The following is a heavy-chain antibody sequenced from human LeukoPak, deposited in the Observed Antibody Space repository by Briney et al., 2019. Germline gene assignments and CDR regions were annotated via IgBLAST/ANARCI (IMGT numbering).Heavy chain of an antibody. CDR2: ISTDASST. CDR1: GFTFSSYW. Sequence: GSLRLSCAGSGFTFSSYWMHWVRQAPGKGLVWVSRISTDASSTTYADSVKGRFTISRDNAKNTLYLQMNSLRAEDAAVYYCARDSFDPWGQGTLVTVSS. J-gene: IGHJ5*02. CDR3: ARDSFDP. V-gene: IGHV3-74*01.